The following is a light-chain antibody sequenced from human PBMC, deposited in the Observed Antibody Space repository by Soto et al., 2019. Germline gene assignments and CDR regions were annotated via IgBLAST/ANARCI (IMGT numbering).Light chain of an antibody. CDR1: SSDVGGYNY. Sequence: QSALTQPRSVSGSPGQSVTISCTGTSSDVGGYNYVSWYQQHPGKAPKLILYDVSKRPSGVPDRFSGSKSGNTASLTISGLQAEDEADYYCCSYEGSYTHVFGTGTKLTVL. CDR3: CSYEGSYTHV. J-gene: IGLJ1*01. V-gene: IGLV2-11*01. CDR2: DVS.